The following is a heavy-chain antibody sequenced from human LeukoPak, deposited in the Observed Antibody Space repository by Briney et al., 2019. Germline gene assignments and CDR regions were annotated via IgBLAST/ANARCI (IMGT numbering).Heavy chain of an antibody. CDR2: IYYSGST. D-gene: IGHD6-19*01. Sequence: PSETLSLTCTVSVGSISSSSYYGGSIRQPPGKGLGWSGSIYYSGSTYYNPSLKSRVTISVDTSKNPFSLKLSSVTAADTAVYYCAGRRSSGWPNFDYCGQGTLVTVSS. CDR1: VGSISSSSYY. CDR3: AGRRSSGWPNFDY. V-gene: IGHV4-39*01. J-gene: IGHJ4*02.